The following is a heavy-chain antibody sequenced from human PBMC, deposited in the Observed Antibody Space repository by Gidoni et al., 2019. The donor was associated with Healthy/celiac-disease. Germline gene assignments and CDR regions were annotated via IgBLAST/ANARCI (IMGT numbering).Heavy chain of an antibody. V-gene: IGHV3-73*01. CDR1: GFTFSGSA. D-gene: IGHD3-10*01. Sequence: EVQLVESGGGLVQPGGSLKLSCSASGFTFSGSAMHWVRQASGKGLEWVGRIRSKANSYATAYAASVKGRFTISRDDSKNTAYLQMNSLKTEDTAVYYCTHDPHYYGSGSYYNSFDYWGQGTLVTVSS. CDR3: THDPHYYGSGSYYNSFDY. CDR2: IRSKANSYAT. J-gene: IGHJ4*02.